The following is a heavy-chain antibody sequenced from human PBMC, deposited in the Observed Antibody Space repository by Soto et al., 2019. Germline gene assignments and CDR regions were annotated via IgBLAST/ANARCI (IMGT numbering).Heavy chain of an antibody. Sequence: SETLSLTCTVSGGSISSYYWSWIRQPPGKGLEWIGYIYYSGSTNYNPSLKSRVTISVDTSKNQFSLKLSSVTAADTAVYYCAGGYCTNGVCYGAFDIWGQGTMVTVSS. D-gene: IGHD2-8*01. CDR1: GGSISSYY. V-gene: IGHV4-59*08. CDR2: IYYSGST. CDR3: AGGYCTNGVCYGAFDI. J-gene: IGHJ3*02.